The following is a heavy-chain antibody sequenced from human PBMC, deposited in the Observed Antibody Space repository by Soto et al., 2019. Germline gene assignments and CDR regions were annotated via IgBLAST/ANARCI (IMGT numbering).Heavy chain of an antibody. CDR1: GGSFSGYY. CDR3: ARVPRVTISNRHFAFDI. Sequence: SETLSLTCAVYGGSFSGYYWSWIRQPPGKGLEWIGEINHSGSTNYNPSLKSRVTISVDTSKNQFSLKLSSVTAADTAVYYCARVPRVTISNRHFAFDIWGQGTMVTVSS. V-gene: IGHV4-34*01. CDR2: INHSGST. J-gene: IGHJ3*02. D-gene: IGHD3-3*01.